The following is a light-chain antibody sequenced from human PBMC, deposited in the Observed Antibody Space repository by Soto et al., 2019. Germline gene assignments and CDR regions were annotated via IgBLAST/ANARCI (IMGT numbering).Light chain of an antibody. J-gene: IGLJ2*01. V-gene: IGLV2-23*03. CDR2: EGS. CDR3: CSYAGSSTFVV. Sequence: QSALTQPDSVSGSPGQSSTISCTGTSSDVGSYNLVSWYQQHPGKAPKLMIYEGSKRPSGVSNRFSGSKSGNTASLTISGLQAEDEADYYCCSYAGSSTFVVFGGGTKLTVL. CDR1: SSDVGSYNL.